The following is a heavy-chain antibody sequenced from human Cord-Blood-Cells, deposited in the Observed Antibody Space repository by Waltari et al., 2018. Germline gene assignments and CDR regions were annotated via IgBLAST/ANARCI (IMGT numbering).Heavy chain of an antibody. CDR3: ARAWYSSSWYDY. D-gene: IGHD6-13*01. CDR1: GNTFTGSY. V-gene: IGHV1-2*02. CDR2: INPNSGGT. J-gene: IGHJ4*02. Sequence: QVQLVQSGAEVKKPGASVKVSCKASGNTFTGSYMPWVRQAPGQGLEWMGWINPNSGGTNYAQKFQGRVTMTRDTSISTAYMELSRLRSDDTAVYYCARAWYSSSWYDYWGQGTLVTVSS.